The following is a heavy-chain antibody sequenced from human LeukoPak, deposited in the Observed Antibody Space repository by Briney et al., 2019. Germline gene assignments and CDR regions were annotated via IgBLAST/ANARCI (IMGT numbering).Heavy chain of an antibody. CDR3: ARAIRAPGTPENAFDI. Sequence: GGSLRLSCAASGFTFSNYAMHCVRQAPGEGLEWVAVISRDGTDKYYADSVKGRLTISRDNSQSTLYLHMNSLSTEDTALYYCARAIRAPGTPENAFDIWGQGTMVTVSS. CDR1: GFTFSNYA. CDR2: ISRDGTDK. J-gene: IGHJ3*02. V-gene: IGHV3-30*04. D-gene: IGHD6-13*01.